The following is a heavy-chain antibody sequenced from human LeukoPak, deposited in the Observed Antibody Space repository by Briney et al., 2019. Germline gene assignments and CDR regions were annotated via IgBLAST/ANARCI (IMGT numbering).Heavy chain of an antibody. Sequence: GASVNVSFKPSVGTFINFAISWVRQAPGQGLEWMGWIRAYNGNTNYAKKLQSRVTMTTDTSTSTAYMELRSLRSDDTAVYYCARGRGSGSYSDAFDIWGQGTMVTVSS. D-gene: IGHD3-10*01. CDR2: IRAYNGNT. V-gene: IGHV1-18*01. CDR1: VGTFINFA. CDR3: ARGRGSGSYSDAFDI. J-gene: IGHJ3*02.